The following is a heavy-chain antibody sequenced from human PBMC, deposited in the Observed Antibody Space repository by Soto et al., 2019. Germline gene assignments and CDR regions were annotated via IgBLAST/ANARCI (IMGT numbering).Heavy chain of an antibody. Sequence: QVQLVESGEGVVQPGRSLRLSCAASGVTFSSYAMHWVRQAPGKGLEWVAVIWSDGSKKYYGDSVKGRFTISRDNSKNTLYLQMNSLKVEDTAVYYCARDEEPWGQGTLVIVSS. CDR2: IWSDGSKK. V-gene: IGHV3-33*01. CDR3: ARDEEP. J-gene: IGHJ5*02. CDR1: GVTFSSYA.